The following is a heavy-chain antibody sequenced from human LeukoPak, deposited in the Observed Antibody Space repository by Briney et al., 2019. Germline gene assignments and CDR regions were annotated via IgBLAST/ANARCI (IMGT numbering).Heavy chain of an antibody. CDR2: ISSSSYI. CDR3: AKTASGSYAFDY. V-gene: IGHV3-21*01. D-gene: IGHD1-26*01. CDR1: GFTFSSYS. Sequence: GSSLRLSCAASGFTFSSYSMNWVRQAPGKGLEWVSSISSSSYIYYADSVKGRFTISRDNAKNSLYLQMNSLRAEDTAVYYCAKTASGSYAFDYWGQGTLVTVSS. J-gene: IGHJ4*02.